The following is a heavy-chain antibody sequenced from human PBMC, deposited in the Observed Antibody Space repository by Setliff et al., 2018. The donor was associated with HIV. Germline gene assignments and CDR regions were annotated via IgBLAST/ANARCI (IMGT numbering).Heavy chain of an antibody. D-gene: IGHD3-22*01. CDR1: GYTFTSYY. CDR2: IIPIVTIA. V-gene: IGHV1-69*04. J-gene: IGHJ5*02. CDR3: ARERPGDHYESTGYQLADWFDP. Sequence: ASVKVSCKASGYTFTSYYMHWVRQAPGQGLEWMGRIIPIVTIAHYAEQFVGRVTITADKSTSTTYMEVSSLRSEDTAVYYCARERPGDHYESTGYQLADWFDPWGQGTLVTVSS.